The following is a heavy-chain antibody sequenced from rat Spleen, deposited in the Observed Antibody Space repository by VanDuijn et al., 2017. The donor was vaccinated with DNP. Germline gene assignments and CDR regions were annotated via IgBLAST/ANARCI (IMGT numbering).Heavy chain of an antibody. CDR2: ISTGGGNT. CDR3: ARGSSLPGYLDY. J-gene: IGHJ2*01. V-gene: IGHV5S13*01. CDR1: GFTFSNYG. D-gene: IGHD1-4*01. Sequence: EVQLVESGGGLVQPGRSLKLSCAASGFTFSNYGMAWVRQAPTKGLEWVASISTGGGNTYYRDSLKGRFTISRDNAKNTLYLQMNRLRSEDKAFYYFARGSSLPGYLDYWGQGVLVTVSS.